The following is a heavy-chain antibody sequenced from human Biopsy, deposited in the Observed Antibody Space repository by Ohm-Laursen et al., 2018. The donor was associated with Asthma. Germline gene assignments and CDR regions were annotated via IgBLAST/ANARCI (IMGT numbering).Heavy chain of an antibody. Sequence: TLSLTCAVSGGSISSGGYSWSWIRQPPGKGLEWIGYIYHSGSTYYNPSLKSRVTISVDTSKNQFSLRLNSATAADTAVYYCARVKDGYNFDYWGQGTLVTVSS. J-gene: IGHJ4*02. CDR3: ARVKDGYNFDY. CDR1: GGSISSGGYS. V-gene: IGHV4-30-2*01. CDR2: IYHSGST. D-gene: IGHD5-24*01.